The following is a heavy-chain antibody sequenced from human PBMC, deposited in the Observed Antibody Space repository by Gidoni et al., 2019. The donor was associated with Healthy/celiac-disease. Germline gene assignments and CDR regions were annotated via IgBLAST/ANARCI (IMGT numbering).Heavy chain of an antibody. J-gene: IGHJ5*02. V-gene: IGHV4-59*01. Sequence: QVQLQESGPGLVKPSETLSLTCTVSGGSISSYYWSWIRQPPGKGLEWIGYIYYSGRTNYNPSLKSRVTISVDPSKNQFSLKLNSVTGADTAVYYCARGSTTSPLNWFDPWGQGTLVTVSS. CDR3: ARGSTTSPLNWFDP. D-gene: IGHD2-2*01. CDR1: GGSISSYY. CDR2: IYYSGRT.